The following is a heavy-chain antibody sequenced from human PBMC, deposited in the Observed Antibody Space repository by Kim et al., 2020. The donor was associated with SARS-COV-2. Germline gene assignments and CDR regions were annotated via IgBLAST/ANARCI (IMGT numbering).Heavy chain of an antibody. D-gene: IGHD2-2*01. CDR1: GFTFSSYA. V-gene: IGHV3-23*01. Sequence: GGSLRLSCAASGFTFSSYAMSWVRQAPGKGLEWVSAISGSGGSTYYADSVKGRFTISRDNSKNTLYLQMNSLRAEDTAVYYCAKSVKYCSSTSCQQHYYYYGMDVWGQGTTVTVSS. CDR2: ISGSGGST. J-gene: IGHJ6*02. CDR3: AKSVKYCSSTSCQQHYYYYGMDV.